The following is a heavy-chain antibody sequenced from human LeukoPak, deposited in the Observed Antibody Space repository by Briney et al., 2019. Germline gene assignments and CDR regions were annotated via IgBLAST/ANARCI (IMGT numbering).Heavy chain of an antibody. V-gene: IGHV4-59*02. D-gene: IGHD1-14*01. CDR1: GGSVSNFH. J-gene: IGHJ4*02. CDR3: ARGTTVNTGDFDY. Sequence: PSETLSLTCTVSGGSVSNFHWSWIRQPPGKGLEWIGYISYSGNTNYNPSLKSRVTISVDTSKNQFSLKLRSVTAADTAVYYCARGTTVNTGDFDYWGQGTLATVSS. CDR2: ISYSGNT.